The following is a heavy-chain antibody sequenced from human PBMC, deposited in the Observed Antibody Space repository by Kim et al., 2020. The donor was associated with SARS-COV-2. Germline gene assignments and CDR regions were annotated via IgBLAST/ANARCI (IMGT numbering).Heavy chain of an antibody. J-gene: IGHJ5*02. CDR2: INHSGST. D-gene: IGHD3-22*01. V-gene: IGHV4-34*01. Sequence: SETLSLTCAVYGGSFSGYYWSWIRQPPGKGLEWIGEINHSGSTNYNPSLKSRVTISVDTSKNQFSLKLSSVTAADTAVYYCARGRRAMIVVVMSWFDPWGQGTLVTVSS. CDR3: ARGRRAMIVVVMSWFDP. CDR1: GGSFSGYY.